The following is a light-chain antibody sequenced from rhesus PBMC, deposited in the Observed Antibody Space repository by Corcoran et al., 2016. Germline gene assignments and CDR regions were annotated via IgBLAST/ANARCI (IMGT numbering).Light chain of an antibody. J-gene: IGKJ2*01. CDR2: EVS. V-gene: IGKV2-65*01. Sequence: DVVLTQSPLSLPITPGQPASISCRSSQSLVHTNGNTYLSWLHQKPGQPTRRLIYEVSNRDSGVPDRFSGSGAGTDFTLKISRVEAEDVGVCYCGRRTSVPHSFGQGTKVEIK. CDR3: GRRTSVPHS. CDR1: QSLVHTNGNTY.